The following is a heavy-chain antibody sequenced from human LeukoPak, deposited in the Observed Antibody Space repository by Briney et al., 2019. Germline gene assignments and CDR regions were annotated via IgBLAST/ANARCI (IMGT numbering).Heavy chain of an antibody. CDR1: GFNITNYW. V-gene: IGHV3-74*01. CDR3: TRISGIAVT. Sequence: PGGSLRLSCTASGFNITNYWMHWIRQVPGKGLLWVARVNSDGSGTTYADSVKGRFTISRDNAKNTLSLHMNNLRYEDTAMYYCTRISGIAVTWGQGTLVVVSP. D-gene: IGHD4-17*01. J-gene: IGHJ1*01. CDR2: VNSDGSGT.